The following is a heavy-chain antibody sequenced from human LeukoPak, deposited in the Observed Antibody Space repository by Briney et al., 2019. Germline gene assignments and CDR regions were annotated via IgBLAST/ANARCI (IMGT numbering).Heavy chain of an antibody. V-gene: IGHV3-23*01. D-gene: IGHD3-10*01. J-gene: IGHJ4*02. Sequence: PGGSLRLSCAASGFTFSSYAMSWVRQAPGKGLERVSTISGSGGSTHYADSVNGRFTISRDSSKNTLHLQMNSLRVEDTAVYYCAKDMVRGVIQSAFDFWGQGTLVTVSS. CDR1: GFTFSSYA. CDR3: AKDMVRGVIQSAFDF. CDR2: ISGSGGST.